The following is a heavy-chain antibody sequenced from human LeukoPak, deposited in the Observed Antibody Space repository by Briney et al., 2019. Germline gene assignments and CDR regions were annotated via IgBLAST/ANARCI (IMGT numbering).Heavy chain of an antibody. CDR2: IYYSGST. CDR1: GGSISSSSYY. CDR3: ARIAVVTQGDAFDL. D-gene: IGHD4-23*01. J-gene: IGHJ3*01. Sequence: SETLSLTCTVSGGSISSSSYYWGWIRQPPGKGLEWIGSIYYSGSTNYNSSLKSRVTISVDTSKNQFSLKLSSVTAADTAVYYCARIAVVTQGDAFDLWGRGTLVTVSS. V-gene: IGHV4-39*07.